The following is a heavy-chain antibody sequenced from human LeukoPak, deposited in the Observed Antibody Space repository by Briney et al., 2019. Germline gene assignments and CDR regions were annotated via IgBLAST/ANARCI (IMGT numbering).Heavy chain of an antibody. CDR2: IYYSGST. Sequence: SQTLSLTCTVSGGSISSGDYYWSWIRQPPGKGLEWIGYIYYSGSTYYNPSLKSRVTISVDTSKNQFSLKLSSVTAADTAVYYCARDRGYDSSGYYHYFDYWGQGTLVTVSS. CDR3: ARDRGYDSSGYYHYFDY. D-gene: IGHD3-22*01. CDR1: GGSISSGDYY. V-gene: IGHV4-30-4*01. J-gene: IGHJ4*02.